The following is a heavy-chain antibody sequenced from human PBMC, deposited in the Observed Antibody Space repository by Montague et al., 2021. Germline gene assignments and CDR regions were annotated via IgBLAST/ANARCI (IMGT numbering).Heavy chain of an antibody. CDR1: GVSINNNSFF. CDR2: VYDSGRT. J-gene: IGHJ3*02. V-gene: IGHV4-39*01. CDR3: SRGPFFFASRGDYSFEGFDI. Sequence: SETLSLTCTVSGVSINNNSFFWAWIRQTPGKGLEWIGSVYDSGRTHYNPSLKSRVTIFVDTSKNQFSLNLTSVTAADTSVFYCSRGPFFFASRGDYSFEGFDIWGQGTMVTVSS. D-gene: IGHD3-22*01.